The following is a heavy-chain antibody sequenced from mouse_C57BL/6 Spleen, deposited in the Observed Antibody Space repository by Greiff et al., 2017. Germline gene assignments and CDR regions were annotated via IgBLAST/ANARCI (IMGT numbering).Heavy chain of an antibody. Sequence: VQLQQPGAELVKPGASVTLSCTASGYTFTSYWMQWVNQRPGQGLEWIGEIDPSDSYTNYNQKFKGKATLPVDTSSSTAYMQLSSLTSEDSAVYYCARALYYGSSLRYFDVWGTGTTVTVSS. CDR2: IDPSDSYT. CDR3: ARALYYGSSLRYFDV. D-gene: IGHD1-1*01. J-gene: IGHJ1*03. V-gene: IGHV1-50*01. CDR1: GYTFTSYW.